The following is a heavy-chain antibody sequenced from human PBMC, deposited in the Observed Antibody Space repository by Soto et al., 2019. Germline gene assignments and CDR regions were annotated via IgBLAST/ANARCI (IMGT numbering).Heavy chain of an antibody. CDR1: GHTFTSYA. CDR3: ARVDGQLKYSSSAVRGYYYGMDV. Sequence: ASVKVSCKASGHTFTSYAMHWVRQAPGQRLEWMGWINAGNGNTKYSQKFQGRVTITRDTSASTAYMELSSLRSEDTAVYYCARVDGQLKYSSSAVRGYYYGMDVWGQGTTVTVSS. CDR2: INAGNGNT. J-gene: IGHJ6*02. V-gene: IGHV1-3*01. D-gene: IGHD6-6*01.